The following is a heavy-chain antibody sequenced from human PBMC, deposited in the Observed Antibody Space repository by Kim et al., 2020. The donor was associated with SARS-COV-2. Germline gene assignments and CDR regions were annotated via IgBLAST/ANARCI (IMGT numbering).Heavy chain of an antibody. J-gene: IGHJ4*02. D-gene: IGHD3-22*01. V-gene: IGHV3-9*01. CDR2: ISWNSGSI. CDR1: GFTFDDYA. CDR3: ASQSYDGLDY. Sequence: GGSLRLSCAASGFTFDDYAMHWVRQAPGKGLEWVSGISWNSGSIGYADSVKGRFTISRDNAKNSLYLQMNSLRAEDTALYYCASQSYDGLDYWGQGTLVTVSS.